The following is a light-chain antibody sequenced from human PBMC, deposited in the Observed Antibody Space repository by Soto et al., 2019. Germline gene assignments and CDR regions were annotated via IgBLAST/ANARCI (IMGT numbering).Light chain of an antibody. CDR2: GAY. CDR1: QSVSSAH. Sequence: EFVLTQSPGTLSLSPGERATLSCRASQSVSSAHLAWYQQKPGQAPRLLIYGAYSRATGIPDRFSGSGSGKDFSLTISRLEPEVFAVYYCLQYGNSPLYTFAQGTKLEIK. CDR3: LQYGNSPLYT. V-gene: IGKV3-20*01. J-gene: IGKJ2*01.